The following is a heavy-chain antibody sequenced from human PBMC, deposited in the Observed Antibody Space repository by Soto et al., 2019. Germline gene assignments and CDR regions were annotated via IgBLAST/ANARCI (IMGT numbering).Heavy chain of an antibody. V-gene: IGHV5-51*01. D-gene: IGHD3-22*01. CDR1: GYSFTSYW. Sequence: PGESLKISCKGSGYSFTSYWIGWVRQMPGKGLEWMGIIYPGDSDTRYSPSFQGQVTISADKSISTAYLQWSSLKASDTAMYYCARAGYYYDSSGQRAFDYWGQGTLVTVSS. CDR2: IYPGDSDT. J-gene: IGHJ4*02. CDR3: ARAGYYYDSSGQRAFDY.